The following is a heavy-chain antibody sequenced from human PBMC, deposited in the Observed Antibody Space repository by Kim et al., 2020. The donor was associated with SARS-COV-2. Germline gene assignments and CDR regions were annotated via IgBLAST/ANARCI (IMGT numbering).Heavy chain of an antibody. CDR3: ARTLYSSSWYRNWFDP. D-gene: IGHD6-13*01. V-gene: IGHV4-59*08. J-gene: IGHJ5*02. CDR2: IYYSGST. Sequence: SETLSLTCTVSGGSISSYYWSWIRQPPGKGLEWIGYIYYSGSTNYNPSLKSRVTISVDTSKNQFSLKLSSVTAADTAVYYCARTLYSSSWYRNWFDPWG. CDR1: GGSISSYY.